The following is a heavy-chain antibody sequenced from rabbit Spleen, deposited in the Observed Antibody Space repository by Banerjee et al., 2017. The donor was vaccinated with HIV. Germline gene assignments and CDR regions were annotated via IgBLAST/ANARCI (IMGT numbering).Heavy chain of an antibody. V-gene: IGHV1S40*01. CDR1: GFDFSSGYD. CDR2: INAVTGKA. Sequence: QSLEESGGDLVQPEGSLTLTCKASGFDFSSGYDMCWVRQAPGKGLEWIACINAVTGKAVYASWVNGRFTISKTSSTTVTLQMTRLTAADTATYFCARGSAAMTMVIIGFYLNLWGPGTLVTVS. J-gene: IGHJ4*01. CDR3: ARGSAAMTMVIIGFYLNL. D-gene: IGHD2-1*01.